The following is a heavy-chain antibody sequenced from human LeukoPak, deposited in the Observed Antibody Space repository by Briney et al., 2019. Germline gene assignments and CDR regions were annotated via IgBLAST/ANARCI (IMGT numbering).Heavy chain of an antibody. J-gene: IGHJ2*01. Sequence: ASVKVSCKASGYTFTNCAIHWVRQAPGQRLEWMGWISAYNGHTNYAQKLQGRVTMTTDTSTSTAYMELRSLRSDDTAVYYCARDRPSPQLGHLWGRGTLVTVSS. CDR1: GYTFTNCA. CDR3: ARDRPSPQLGHL. CDR2: ISAYNGHT. V-gene: IGHV1-18*04. D-gene: IGHD7-27*01.